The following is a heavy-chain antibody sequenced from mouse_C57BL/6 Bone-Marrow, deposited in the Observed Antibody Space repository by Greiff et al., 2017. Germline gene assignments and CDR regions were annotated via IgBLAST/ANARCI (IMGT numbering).Heavy chain of an antibody. CDR1: GYTFTSYW. V-gene: IGHV1-55*01. CDR3: ARPYYSNYWYFDV. J-gene: IGHJ1*03. Sequence: QVQLLQPGAELVKPGASVKMSCKASGYTFTSYWITWVQQRPGQGLEWIGDICPGSGSTNYPEKFKSKVTMTVDTSSSTAYMQLSSLTSEDSAVYCWARPYYSNYWYFDVWGTGTTVTVSS. D-gene: IGHD2-5*01. CDR2: ICPGSGST.